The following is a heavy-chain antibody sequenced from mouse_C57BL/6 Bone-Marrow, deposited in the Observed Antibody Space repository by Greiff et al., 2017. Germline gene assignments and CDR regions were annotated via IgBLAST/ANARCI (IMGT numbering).Heavy chain of an antibody. V-gene: IGHV1-61*01. D-gene: IGHD2-1*01. Sequence: QVQLQQPGAELVRPGSSVKLSCKASGYTFTSYWMDWVKQRPGQGLEWIGNIYPSDSETHYNQKFKDKATLTVDKSSSTAYMQLSSLTSEDSAVYYCARRVYYGNSADYCGQGTTLTVSS. CDR2: IYPSDSET. CDR1: GYTFTSYW. J-gene: IGHJ2*01. CDR3: ARRVYYGNSADY.